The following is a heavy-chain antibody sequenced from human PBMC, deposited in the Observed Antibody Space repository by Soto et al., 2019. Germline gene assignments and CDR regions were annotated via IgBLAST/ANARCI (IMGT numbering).Heavy chain of an antibody. CDR3: ARDPLIAAAGYFDY. V-gene: IGHV3-30-3*01. CDR1: GFTFSSYA. CDR2: ISYDGSNK. J-gene: IGHJ4*02. Sequence: QVQLVESGGGVVQPGRSLRLSCAASGFTFSSYAMHWVRQAPGKGLEWVAVISYDGSNKYYADSVKGRFTISRDNSKNTLYLQMNSVRAEDTAVYYCARDPLIAAAGYFDYWGQGTLVTVSS. D-gene: IGHD6-13*01.